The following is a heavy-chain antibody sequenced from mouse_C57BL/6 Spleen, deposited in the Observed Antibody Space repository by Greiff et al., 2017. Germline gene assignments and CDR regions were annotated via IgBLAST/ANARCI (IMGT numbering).Heavy chain of an antibody. CDR3: ARSDYYYGSSPMDY. CDR2: INPNNGGT. D-gene: IGHD1-1*01. J-gene: IGHJ4*01. Sequence: VQLQQSGPELVKPGASVKIPCKASGYTFTDYNMDWVKQSPGKSLEWIGDINPNNGGTIYNQKFKGKATLTVDKSSSTAYMQLRSLTSEDTAVYYCARSDYYYGSSPMDYWGQGTSVTVSS. V-gene: IGHV1-18*01. CDR1: GYTFTDYN.